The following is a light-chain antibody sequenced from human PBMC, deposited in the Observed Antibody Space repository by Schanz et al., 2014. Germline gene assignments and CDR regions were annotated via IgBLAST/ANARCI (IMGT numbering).Light chain of an antibody. CDR2: GAS. J-gene: IGKJ1*01. CDR1: QSVSRN. CDR3: QQYGSSPRT. V-gene: IGKV3-20*01. Sequence: EIVLTQSPGTLSLSPGERATLSCRASQSVSRNLAWYQQKPGQAPRLLIYGASSRATGIPDRFSGSGSGTDFTLTISRLEPEDFAVYYCQQYGSSPRTFGQGTKVEIK.